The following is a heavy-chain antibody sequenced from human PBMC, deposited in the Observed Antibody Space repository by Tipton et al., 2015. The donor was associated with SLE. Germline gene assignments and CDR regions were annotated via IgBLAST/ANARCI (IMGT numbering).Heavy chain of an antibody. CDR1: GGSFSGYN. D-gene: IGHD1/OR15-1a*01. V-gene: IGHV4-34*01. CDR3: ARGTGITDD. J-gene: IGHJ4*02. CDR2: INHSGSA. Sequence: TLSLTRSVYGGSFSGYNWNWIRQPPGKGLEWIGQINHSGSANYNPSLKSRVTISVDTSKNQFSLNLNSVTAADTAVYYCARGTGITDDWGQGTLVTVSS.